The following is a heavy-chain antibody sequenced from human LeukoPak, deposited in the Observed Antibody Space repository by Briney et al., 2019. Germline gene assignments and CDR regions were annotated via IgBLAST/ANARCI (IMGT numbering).Heavy chain of an antibody. CDR3: AKHLRKVLRFLEWLPHDY. CDR1: GFTFSSYW. Sequence: GGSLRLSCAASGFTFSSYWMHWVRQAPGKGLVWVSRINSDGSSTSYADSVKGRFTISRDNSKNTLYLQMNSLRAEDTAVYYCAKHLRKVLRFLEWLPHDYWGQGTLVTVSS. CDR2: INSDGSST. J-gene: IGHJ4*02. D-gene: IGHD3-3*01. V-gene: IGHV3-74*01.